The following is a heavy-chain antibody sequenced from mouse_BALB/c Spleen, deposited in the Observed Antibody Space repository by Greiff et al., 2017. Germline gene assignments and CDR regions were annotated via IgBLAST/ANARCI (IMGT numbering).Heavy chain of an antibody. CDR2: INPYNGAT. V-gene: IGHV1-31*01. J-gene: IGHJ4*01. D-gene: IGHD1-1*01. Sequence: VQLQQSGPELVKPGASVKISCKASGYSFTGYYMHWVKQSPVKSLEWIGRINPYNGATSYNQNFKDKASLTVDKSSSTAYMELHSLTSEDSAVYYCATQFPYGSSLYAMDYWGQGTSVTVSS. CDR1: GYSFTGYY. CDR3: ATQFPYGSSLYAMDY.